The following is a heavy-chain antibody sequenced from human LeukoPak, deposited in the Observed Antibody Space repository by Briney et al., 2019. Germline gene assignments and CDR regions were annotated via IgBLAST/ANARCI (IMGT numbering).Heavy chain of an antibody. CDR3: TRDRDGYNRPFDY. CDR1: GFTFSSYV. CDR2: IRSKAYGGTT. Sequence: GGSLRLSCAASGFTFSSYVMHWVRQAPGKGLEWVGFIRSKAYGGTTEYAASVKGRFTISRDDSKSIAYLQMNSLKTEDTAVYYCTRDRDGYNRPFDYWGQGTLVTVSS. V-gene: IGHV3-49*04. J-gene: IGHJ4*02. D-gene: IGHD5-24*01.